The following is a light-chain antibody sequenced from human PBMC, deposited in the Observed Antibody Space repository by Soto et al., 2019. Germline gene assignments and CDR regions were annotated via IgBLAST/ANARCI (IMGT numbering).Light chain of an antibody. Sequence: QSALTQPPSASGSPGQSVTISCTGTSRDVGGYNFVSWYQQHPGKAPKLMIYEVNRRPSGVPGRFAWSKSGTTASLTASGLQAEDEAEYYCSAYAGSNVVVFGGGTKLTVL. V-gene: IGLV2-8*01. CDR3: SAYAGSNVVV. CDR2: EVN. J-gene: IGLJ2*01. CDR1: SRDVGGYNF.